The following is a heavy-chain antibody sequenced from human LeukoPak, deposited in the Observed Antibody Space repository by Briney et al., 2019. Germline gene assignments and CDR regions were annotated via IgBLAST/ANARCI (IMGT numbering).Heavy chain of an antibody. CDR3: ARHISYDDYLAPFDY. CDR2: IDPSDSYT. V-gene: IGHV5-10-1*01. CDR1: GYSFTSYW. D-gene: IGHD4-17*01. Sequence: GASLKISCKGSGYSFTSYWISWVRQMPGKGLEWMGRIDPSDSYTNYSPSFQGHVTISADKSISTAYLQWSSLKASDTAMYYCARHISYDDYLAPFDYWGQGTLVTVSS. J-gene: IGHJ4*02.